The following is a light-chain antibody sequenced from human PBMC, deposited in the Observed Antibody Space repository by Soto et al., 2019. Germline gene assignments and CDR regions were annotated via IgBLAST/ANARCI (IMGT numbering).Light chain of an antibody. Sequence: IVLTQYPATLSLSPGERATRFCRSRQSLSSYLAWYQQKPGQAPRLLIYDASNRATGIPARFSGSGSGAEFTLSISSLEHEDYAVSYCQQRSNRPRTFGPGTKVDIK. V-gene: IGKV3-11*01. J-gene: IGKJ3*01. CDR1: QSLSSY. CDR2: DAS. CDR3: QQRSNRPRT.